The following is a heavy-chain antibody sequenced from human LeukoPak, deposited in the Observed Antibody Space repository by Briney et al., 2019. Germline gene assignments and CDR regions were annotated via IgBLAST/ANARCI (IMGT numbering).Heavy chain of an antibody. V-gene: IGHV4-61*02. Sequence: SQTLSLTCTVSSGSISSGSYYWSWIRQPAGKGLEWIGRIYTSGSTNYNPSLKSRVTMSVDTSKNQFSLKLSSVTAADTAVYYCARDYCSSTSCYGWSGREAFDIWGQGTMVTVSS. CDR3: ARDYCSSTSCYGWSGREAFDI. CDR1: SGSISSGSYY. J-gene: IGHJ3*02. CDR2: IYTSGST. D-gene: IGHD2-2*01.